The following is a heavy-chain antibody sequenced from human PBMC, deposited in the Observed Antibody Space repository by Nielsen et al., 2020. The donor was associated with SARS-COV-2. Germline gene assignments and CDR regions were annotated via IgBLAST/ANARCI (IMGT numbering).Heavy chain of an antibody. D-gene: IGHD3-22*01. CDR1: GGSVSSGSYY. CDR2: IYYSGST. V-gene: IGHV4-61*01. CDR3: ARASGYYSLYYYYYYMDV. J-gene: IGHJ6*03. Sequence: SETLSLTCTVSGGSVSSGSYYWSWIRQPPGKGLEWIGYIYYSGSTNYNPSLKSRVTISVDTSKNQFSLKLSSVTAADTAVYYCARASGYYSLYYYYYYMDVWGKGTTVTVSS.